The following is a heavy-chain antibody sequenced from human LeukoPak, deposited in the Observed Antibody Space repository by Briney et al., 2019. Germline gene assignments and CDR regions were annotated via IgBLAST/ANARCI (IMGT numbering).Heavy chain of an antibody. D-gene: IGHD3-10*01. J-gene: IGHJ4*02. Sequence: SETLSLTCTVSGGSISSYYWNWIRQPPGKGLEWIAYIYYSGSTNYNPSLKSRVIISVDTSKNQFSLKLSSVTAADTAVYYCARGIDGSGSAYFDYWGQGTLVTVSS. CDR3: ARGIDGSGSAYFDY. CDR1: GGSISSYY. CDR2: IYYSGST. V-gene: IGHV4-59*08.